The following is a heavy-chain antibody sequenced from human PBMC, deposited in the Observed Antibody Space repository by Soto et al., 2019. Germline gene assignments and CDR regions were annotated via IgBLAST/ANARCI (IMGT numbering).Heavy chain of an antibody. D-gene: IGHD1-26*01. CDR2: ISNGGETT. V-gene: IGHV3-11*01. CDR1: GFIFTSYS. CDR3: ARDLNRRARYRFDS. Sequence: QVQLVESGGGLVEPGGSLRLSCAASGFIFTSYSMHWVRQAPGKGLEWVSYISNGGETTHYADSVKGRFIVSRDNVKKALVHQKNGLRVEDTAVYYGARDLNRRARYRFDSWGRGALGSDSS. J-gene: IGHJ4*02.